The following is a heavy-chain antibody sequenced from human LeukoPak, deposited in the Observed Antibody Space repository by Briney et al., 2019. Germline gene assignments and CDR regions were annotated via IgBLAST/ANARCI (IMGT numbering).Heavy chain of an antibody. Sequence: GGSLRLSCAASGFTFSSYAMHWVRQAPGKGLEWVAVISYDGSNKYYADSVKGRFTISRDNSKNTLYLQMNSLRAEDTAVYYCAREHVSSSLLPGYWGQGTLVTVSS. V-gene: IGHV3-30-3*01. CDR3: AREHVSSSLLPGY. J-gene: IGHJ4*02. CDR2: ISYDGSNK. D-gene: IGHD6-13*01. CDR1: GFTFSSYA.